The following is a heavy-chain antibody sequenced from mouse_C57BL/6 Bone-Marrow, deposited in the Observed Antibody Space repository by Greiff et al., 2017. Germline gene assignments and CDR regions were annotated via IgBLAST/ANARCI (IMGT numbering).Heavy chain of an antibody. CDR3: AKNRIYAMDY. J-gene: IGHJ4*01. Sequence: QVQLQQSGAELAKPGASVKLSCKASGYTFTSYWISWVKQRTGQGLEWIGEIYPRSGNTYYNEKFKGKATLTADTSSSTAYMELSSLTSEDSAVXCCAKNRIYAMDYWGQGTSVTVSS. CDR2: IYPRSGNT. V-gene: IGHV1-81*01. CDR1: GYTFTSYW.